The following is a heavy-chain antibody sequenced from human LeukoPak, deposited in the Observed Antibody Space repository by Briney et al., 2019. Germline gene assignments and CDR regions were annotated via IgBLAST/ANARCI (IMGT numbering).Heavy chain of an antibody. V-gene: IGHV1-69*04. Sequence: SVKVSCKASGGTFSSYAISWVRQAPGQGLEWMGRIIPILGIANYAQKFRGRVTITADKSTSTAYMELSSLRSEDTAVYYCARDRAEYQLLAYNWFDPWRQGTLVTVSP. CDR3: ARDRAEYQLLAYNWFDP. CDR1: GGTFSSYA. D-gene: IGHD2-2*01. CDR2: IIPILGIA. J-gene: IGHJ5*02.